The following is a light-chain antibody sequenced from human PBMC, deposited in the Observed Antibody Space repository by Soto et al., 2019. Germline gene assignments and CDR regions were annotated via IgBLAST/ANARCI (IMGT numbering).Light chain of an antibody. V-gene: IGKV1-6*01. CDR3: LQDYTFTYT. Sequence: AMQMTQSPCSLSASVGDRVTITCRASQGIRNVLAWYQQKLWKAPKLLIYAVSSLESEVPSRFNGRGSVTDFTLPLSSLPPEDLATSCCLQDYTFTYTFDQGNKLQIK. J-gene: IGKJ2*01. CDR1: QGIRNV. CDR2: AVS.